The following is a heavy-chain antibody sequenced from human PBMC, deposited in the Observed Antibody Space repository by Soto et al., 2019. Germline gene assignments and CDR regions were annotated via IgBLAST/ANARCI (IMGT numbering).Heavy chain of an antibody. CDR1: GFTVSSNY. V-gene: IGHV3-66*01. CDR2: IYSGGRT. D-gene: IGHD3-3*01. CDR3: ARETPDYYVFWSARGRFDP. J-gene: IGHJ5*02. Sequence: TGGSLRLSCAASGFTVSSNYMSWVRQAPGKGLKWVSVIYSGGRTYYADSVKGRFNISRDNSKNTLYIQMNSLRTEDTAVYYCARETPDYYVFWSARGRFDPGGQGPVVTVPS.